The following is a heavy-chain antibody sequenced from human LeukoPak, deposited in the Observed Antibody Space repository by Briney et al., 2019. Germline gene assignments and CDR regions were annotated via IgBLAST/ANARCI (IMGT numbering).Heavy chain of an antibody. CDR1: GFTFSAYA. Sequence: GGSLRLSCEASGFTFSAYAMTWVRQAPGKGLEWVSSISSSSSYIYYADSVKGRFTISRDNAKNTLYLQMNSLRAEDTAVYYCARGSVATAYFDYWGQGTLVTMSS. CDR3: ARGSVATAYFDY. J-gene: IGHJ4*02. D-gene: IGHD5-18*01. V-gene: IGHV3-21*01. CDR2: ISSSSSYI.